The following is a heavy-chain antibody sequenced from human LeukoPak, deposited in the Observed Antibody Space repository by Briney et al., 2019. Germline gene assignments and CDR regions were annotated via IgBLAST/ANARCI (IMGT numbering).Heavy chain of an antibody. V-gene: IGHV1-18*04. J-gene: IGHJ4*02. CDR3: ARMEMATAIFDY. CDR2: ISAYNGNT. CDR1: GYTFTSYA. D-gene: IGHD5-24*01. Sequence: ASVKVSCKASGYTFTSYAITWVRQAPGQGLEWMGWISAYNGNTNYAQNLQGRVTMTTDASTSTAYMELRSLRSDDTAMYYCARMEMATAIFDYWGQGTLVTVSS.